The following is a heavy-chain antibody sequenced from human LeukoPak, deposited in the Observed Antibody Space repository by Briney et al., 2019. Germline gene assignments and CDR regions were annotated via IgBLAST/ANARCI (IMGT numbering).Heavy chain of an antibody. CDR1: GYSFTSYW. D-gene: IGHD2-2*01. CDR2: IYPGDSDT. Sequence: GESLKISCKGSGYSFTSYWIGGVRQMPGKGLEWMGIIYPGDSDTRYSPSFQGQVTISADKSIRIDYLQWSSLKASDTAMYYCAGGYQLLLFDYWGQGTLVTVSS. J-gene: IGHJ4*02. V-gene: IGHV5-51*01. CDR3: AGGYQLLLFDY.